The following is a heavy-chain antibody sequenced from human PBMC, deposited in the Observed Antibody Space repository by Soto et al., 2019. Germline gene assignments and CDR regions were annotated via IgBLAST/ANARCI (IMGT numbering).Heavy chain of an antibody. CDR3: AKDILMYYYYCYGMDV. V-gene: IGHV3-30*18. J-gene: IGHJ6*02. CDR1: GFTFSSYG. Sequence: PGGSLRLSCAASGFTFSSYGMHWVRQAPGKGLEWVAVISYDGSNKYYADSVKGRFTISRDNSKNTLYLQMNSLRAEDTAVYYCAKDILMYYYYCYGMDVWGQGTTVTISS. CDR2: ISYDGSNK. D-gene: IGHD3-16*01.